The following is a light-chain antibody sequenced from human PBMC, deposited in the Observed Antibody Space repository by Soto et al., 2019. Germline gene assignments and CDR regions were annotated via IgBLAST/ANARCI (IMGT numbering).Light chain of an antibody. V-gene: IGLV2-23*02. CDR1: SSDVGSYNL. CDR2: EVT. CDR3: CSYAGSSTYV. Sequence: QSLLTQPSSVSGSPGQSITISCNGTSSDVGSYNLVSWYQQHPGKAPKFMIFEVTQRPSGVSNRFSGSKSGNTASLTISGLQAEDEADYYCCSYAGSSTYVFGTGTKVTVL. J-gene: IGLJ1*01.